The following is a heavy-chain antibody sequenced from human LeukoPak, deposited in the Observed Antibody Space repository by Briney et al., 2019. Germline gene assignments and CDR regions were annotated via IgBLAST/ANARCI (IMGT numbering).Heavy chain of an antibody. V-gene: IGHV3-33*06. CDR2: IWYDGSNK. J-gene: IGHJ6*03. CDR1: GFTFSSYG. CDR3: AKGKSPYYYYYYMDV. Sequence: SGGSLRLSXAASGFTFSSYGMHWVRQAPGKGLEWLAVIWYDGSNKYYADSVKGRFTISRDNSKNTLYLQMNSLRAEDTAVYYCAKGKSPYYYYYYMDVWGKGTTVTVSS.